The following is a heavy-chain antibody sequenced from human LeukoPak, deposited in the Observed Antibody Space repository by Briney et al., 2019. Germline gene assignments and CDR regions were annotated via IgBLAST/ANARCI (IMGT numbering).Heavy chain of an antibody. CDR2: IYLGDSDT. CDR3: ARHSSYTSGWPLDY. J-gene: IGHJ4*02. D-gene: IGHD6-19*01. V-gene: IGHV5-51*01. CDR1: GYSFTTYW. Sequence: GESLKISCQGSGYSFTTYWIGWVRQMSGKGLEWMGIIYLGDSDTRYSPSFQGQIIISADKSISTAYLQWSSLKASDTAIYYCARHSSYTSGWPLDYWGQGTLVTVSS.